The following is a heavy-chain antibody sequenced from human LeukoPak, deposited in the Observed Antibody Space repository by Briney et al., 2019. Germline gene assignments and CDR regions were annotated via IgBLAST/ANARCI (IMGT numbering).Heavy chain of an antibody. CDR2: IGTSSGYI. D-gene: IGHD1-26*01. V-gene: IGHV3-21*01. CDR1: GFTFSSYT. Sequence: GGSQRLSCASSGFTFSSYTMNWLRQAPGKGLEWVSSIGTSSGYIYYADSVKGRFTISRDNAKNSLYLQMNSLRAEDTAVYYCARDEGGGSYFFDYWGQGALVSVSS. J-gene: IGHJ4*02. CDR3: ARDEGGGSYFFDY.